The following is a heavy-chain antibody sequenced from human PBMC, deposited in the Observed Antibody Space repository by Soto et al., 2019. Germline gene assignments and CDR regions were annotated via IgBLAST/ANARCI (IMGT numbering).Heavy chain of an antibody. J-gene: IGHJ4*02. V-gene: IGHV4-59*08. CDR1: PGSLRSYY. CDR3: ARLAPLARDTSFPAY. D-gene: IGHD1-26*01. Sequence: QVQLQESGPGLVKPSETLSLTCTVSPGSLRSYYWSWIRQPPGKGLEWVGYIYYRGSTNYSPSLKSRVTLSVDTPTNLFSLKLSSVTAAGTAVYYCARLAPLARDTSFPAYWGQGTLVTVSS. CDR2: IYYRGST.